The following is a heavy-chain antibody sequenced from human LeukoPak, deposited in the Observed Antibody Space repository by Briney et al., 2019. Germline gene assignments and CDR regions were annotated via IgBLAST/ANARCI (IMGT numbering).Heavy chain of an antibody. CDR1: GFTVSSND. CDR2: IYSGGST. CDR3: ARVIVSGYYDAFDM. Sequence: GGSLRLSCEASGFTVSSNDMSWVREAPGKGLEWVSIIYSGGSTYYADSVKGRFTISRDNSKNTLYLQMNSLRAEDTAVYYCARVIVSGYYDAFDMWGQGTMVTVSS. V-gene: IGHV3-53*01. J-gene: IGHJ3*02. D-gene: IGHD3-3*01.